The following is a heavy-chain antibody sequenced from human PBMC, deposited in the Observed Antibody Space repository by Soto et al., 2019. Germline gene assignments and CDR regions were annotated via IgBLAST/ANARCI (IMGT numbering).Heavy chain of an antibody. CDR2: IIPIFGTA. J-gene: IGHJ6*02. CDR1: GGTFSSYA. CDR3: ARASSYYYLGYYYYGMDV. V-gene: IGHV1-69*13. Sequence: GASVKVSCKASGGTFSSYAISWVRQAPGQGLEWMGGIIPIFGTANYAQKFQGRVTITADESPSTAYMELSSLRSENTAVYYCARASSYYYLGYYYYGMDVWGQGTTVTVS. D-gene: IGHD3-22*01.